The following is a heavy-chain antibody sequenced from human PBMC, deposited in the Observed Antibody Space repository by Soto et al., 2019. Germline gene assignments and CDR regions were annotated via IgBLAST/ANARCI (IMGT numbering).Heavy chain of an antibody. V-gene: IGHV3-53*02. CDR3: ARKSDSSPVPEAESV. D-gene: IGHD2-15*01. CDR1: GFSVGSNY. J-gene: IGHJ4*02. Sequence: EVQLVETGGGLIQPGGSLRLSCAASGFSVGSNYMTWVRQSPGKGLEWVSLIYSNGDTDYADSVKGRFSISRDNFKNTLYLQLKTLRAEDTAVYHCARKSDSSPVPEAESVWGRGTLVTVSS. CDR2: IYSNGDT.